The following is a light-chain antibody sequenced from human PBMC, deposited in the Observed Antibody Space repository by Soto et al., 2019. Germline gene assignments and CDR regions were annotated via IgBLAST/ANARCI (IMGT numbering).Light chain of an antibody. Sequence: DIQMTQSPSSLSASVGDRVTITCRASQSISSYLNWYQQKPGKAPKLLSYAASSLQSGVPSRFSGSGSGTDFTLTISSLQPEDFATYYCQQSYSTPWRFGQGTKVEI. J-gene: IGKJ1*01. CDR1: QSISSY. CDR2: AAS. CDR3: QQSYSTPWR. V-gene: IGKV1-39*01.